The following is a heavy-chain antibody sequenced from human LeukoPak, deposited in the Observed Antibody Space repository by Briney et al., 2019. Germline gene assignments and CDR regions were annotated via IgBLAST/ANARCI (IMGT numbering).Heavy chain of an antibody. Sequence: GRSLRLSCAASGFTVSSNYMSWVRQAPGKGLEWVSVIYSGDSTYYADSVKGRFTISRDNSKNTLYLQMNTLRAEDTAVYYCARLGQGLPPSYYFGMDVWGQGTTVTV. D-gene: IGHD6-19*01. J-gene: IGHJ6*02. CDR3: ARLGQGLPPSYYFGMDV. V-gene: IGHV3-66*01. CDR2: IYSGDST. CDR1: GFTVSSNY.